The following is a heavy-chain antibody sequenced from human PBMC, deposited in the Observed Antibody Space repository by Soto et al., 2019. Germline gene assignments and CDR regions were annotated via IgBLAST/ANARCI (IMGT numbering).Heavy chain of an antibody. CDR3: ARVYSPSGYSSSWVFDY. J-gene: IGHJ4*02. CDR1: GGSINSGGYY. V-gene: IGHV4-31*03. CDR2: MYYSGST. Sequence: QVQLRESGPGLVKPSQNLSLTCTVSGGSINSGGYYWNCIRQHPGKGLEWIGYMYYSGSTYYNTFLRCRVIISADTSENHFSLKLSSVTAADTAVYFCARVYSPSGYSSSWVFDYWGQGTLVNVSS. D-gene: IGHD6-13*01.